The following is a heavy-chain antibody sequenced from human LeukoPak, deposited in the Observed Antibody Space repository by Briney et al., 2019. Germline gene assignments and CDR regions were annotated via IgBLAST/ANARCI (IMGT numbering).Heavy chain of an antibody. CDR3: ARGITGTTVDGMDV. D-gene: IGHD1-20*01. CDR2: INHSRST. V-gene: IGHV4-34*01. CDR1: GGSFSDYY. J-gene: IGHJ6*02. Sequence: SETLSLTCAVYGGSFSDYYWSWIRQPPGKGLEWIGEINHSRSTNYNPSLKSRVTISVDTSKNQFSLKLSSVTAADTAMYYCARGITGTTVDGMDVWGQGTTVTVSS.